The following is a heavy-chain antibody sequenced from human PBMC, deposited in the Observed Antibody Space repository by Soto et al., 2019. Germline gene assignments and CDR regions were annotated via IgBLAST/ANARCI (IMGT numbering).Heavy chain of an antibody. Sequence: RLSFAASGFTFSGSAMHWVRQASGKGLEWVGRIRSKANSYATAYAASVKGRFTISRDDSKNTAYLQMNSLKTEDTAVYYCTSRNIVVAPAAHYGMDVWGQGTTVTVSS. CDR2: IRSKANSYAT. CDR1: GFTFSGSA. CDR3: TSRNIVVAPAAHYGMDV. J-gene: IGHJ6*02. D-gene: IGHD2-2*01. V-gene: IGHV3-73*01.